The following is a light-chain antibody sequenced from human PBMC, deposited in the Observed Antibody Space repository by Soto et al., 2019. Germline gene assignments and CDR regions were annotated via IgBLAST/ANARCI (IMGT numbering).Light chain of an antibody. V-gene: IGLV9-49*01. J-gene: IGLJ3*02. Sequence: QAVVTRAPSASASLGASVTLTCTLSSGYSNYKVDWYQQRPGKGPRFVMRVGTGGIVGSKGDGIPDRFSVLGSGLNRYLTIKNIQEENESDYHCGADHGSGSYFVYPFGGGTQLTVL. CDR1: SGYSNYK. CDR3: GADHGSGSYFVYP. CDR2: VGTGGIVG.